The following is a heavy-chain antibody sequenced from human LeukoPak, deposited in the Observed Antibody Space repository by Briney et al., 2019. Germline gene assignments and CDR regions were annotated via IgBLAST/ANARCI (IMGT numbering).Heavy chain of an antibody. Sequence: PSETLSLTCTVSGGSISSGGYYWSWIRQHPGKGLEWIGYIYYSGSTYYNPSLKSRVTISVDTSKNQFSLKLSSVTAADTAVYXCXRDXXXYXSSGYYSFYFDYWGQGTLVTVSS. CDR3: XRDXXXYXSSGYYSFYFDY. D-gene: IGHD3-22*01. CDR2: IYYSGST. V-gene: IGHV4-31*03. J-gene: IGHJ4*02. CDR1: GGSISSGGYY.